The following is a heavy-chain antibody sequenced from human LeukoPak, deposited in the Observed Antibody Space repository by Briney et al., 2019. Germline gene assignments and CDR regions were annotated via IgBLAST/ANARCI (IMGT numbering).Heavy chain of an antibody. CDR2: ISVSGGST. CDR3: AKARRQQWLVDYYYYGMDV. Sequence: GGSLRLSCAASGFTFSSYAMSWVRQAPGKGLEWVSAISVSGGSTYYADSVKGRFTISRDNSKNTLYLQMNSLRAEDTAVYYCAKARRQQWLVDYYYYGMDVWGQGTTVTVSS. CDR1: GFTFSSYA. V-gene: IGHV3-23*01. D-gene: IGHD6-19*01. J-gene: IGHJ6*02.